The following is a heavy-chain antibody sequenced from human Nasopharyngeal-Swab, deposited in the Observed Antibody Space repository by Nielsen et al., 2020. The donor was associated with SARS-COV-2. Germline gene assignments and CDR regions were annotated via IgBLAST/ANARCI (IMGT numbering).Heavy chain of an antibody. V-gene: IGHV5-51*01. CDR1: RYTFDDYW. D-gene: IGHD3-10*01. CDR3: TKLLIRGIFDS. Sequence: GESLKISCAASRYTFDDYWFGWVRQTPGKGLEWMGIIYPGDSDVRYTPSFQGQVTMSVDKSITTAYLQWRSLKASDTAIYFCTKLLIRGIFDSWGQGTLVTVSS. J-gene: IGHJ4*02. CDR2: IYPGDSDV.